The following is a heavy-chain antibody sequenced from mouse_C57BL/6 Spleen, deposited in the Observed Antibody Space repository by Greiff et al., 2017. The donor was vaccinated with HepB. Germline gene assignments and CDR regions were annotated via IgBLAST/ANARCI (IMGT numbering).Heavy chain of an antibody. CDR1: GYTFTDYY. J-gene: IGHJ3*01. CDR3: ARYDYAFAY. Sequence: VHLVESGAELVRPGASVKLSCKASGYTFTDYYINWVKQRPGQGLEWIARIYPGSGNTYYNEKFKGKATLTAEKSSSTAYMQLSSLTSEDSAVYFCARYDYAFAYWGQGTLVTVSA. D-gene: IGHD2-4*01. CDR2: IYPGSGNT. V-gene: IGHV1-76*01.